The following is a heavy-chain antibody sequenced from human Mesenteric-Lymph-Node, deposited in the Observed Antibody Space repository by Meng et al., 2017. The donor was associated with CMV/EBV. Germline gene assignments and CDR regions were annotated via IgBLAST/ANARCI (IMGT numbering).Heavy chain of an antibody. CDR3: ARGGSSTSLSYYYYYMDV. Sequence: QVQLPESGPGLVKPSQTLSLTCTASGGSISSGSYYWSWIRQPAGKGLEWIGRIYSSGSTNYNPSLKSRVTISVDTSRNQFSLKLSSVTAADTAVYYCARGGSSTSLSYYYYYMDVWGKGTTVTVSS. CDR1: GGSISSGSYY. V-gene: IGHV4-61*02. D-gene: IGHD2-2*01. J-gene: IGHJ6*03. CDR2: IYSSGST.